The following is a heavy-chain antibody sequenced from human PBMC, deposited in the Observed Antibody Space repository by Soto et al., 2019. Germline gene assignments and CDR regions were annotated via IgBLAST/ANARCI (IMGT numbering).Heavy chain of an antibody. V-gene: IGHV4-59*01. J-gene: IGHJ3*01. CDR1: GGSISNFY. Sequence: QVQLQESGPGLVKPSETLSLTCTVSGGSISNFYWSWIRQSPGKGLEWIGYGYMYDSGNTNYNPSLESRVTISVDTSKNQISLKLTSVTAEDTALYYCARGSLSTETANALDVWGPGTMVTVSS. D-gene: IGHD2-21*02. CDR2: MYDSGNT. CDR3: ARGSLSTETANALDV.